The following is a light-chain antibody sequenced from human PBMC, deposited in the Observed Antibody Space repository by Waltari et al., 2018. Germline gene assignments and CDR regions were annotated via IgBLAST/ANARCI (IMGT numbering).Light chain of an antibody. CDR1: SIDVAGYNY. J-gene: IGLJ3*02. V-gene: IGLV2-14*01. CDR3: CSFTSRSTWV. Sequence: QSALTQPASVSGSPGQSITISCTGTSIDVAGYNYVSWYQQHPGKVPKLLIFDVSNRPSGVSNRFSGSKSGNTASLTISGLQAEDESDYYCCSFTSRSTWVFGGGTKLTVL. CDR2: DVS.